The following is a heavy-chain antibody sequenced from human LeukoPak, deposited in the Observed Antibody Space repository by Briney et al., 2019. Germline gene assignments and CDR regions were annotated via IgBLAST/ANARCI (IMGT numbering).Heavy chain of an antibody. D-gene: IGHD3-10*01. CDR3: ARDDTQGTVIYYYDALDI. J-gene: IGHJ3*02. V-gene: IGHV3-7*01. CDR2: IKPDGSER. CDR1: GFIYRDYW. Sequence: GGSLRLSCAASGFIYRDYWMTWVRQVPGKGLEWVANIKPDGSERNYVDSVKGRFTISIDSAKKSVYLQMNSLRVEDTAVYYCARDDTQGTVIYYYDALDIWGQGTMVTFSS.